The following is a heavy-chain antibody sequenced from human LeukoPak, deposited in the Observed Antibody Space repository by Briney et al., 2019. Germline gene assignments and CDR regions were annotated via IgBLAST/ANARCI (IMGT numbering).Heavy chain of an antibody. CDR1: GGSISSYY. D-gene: IGHD6-19*01. J-gene: IGHJ6*03. V-gene: IGHV4-59*01. Sequence: SETLSLTCTVSGGSISSYYWSWIRQPPGKGLEWIGYIYYSGSTNYNPSLKSRATISVDTSKNQFSLKLSSVTAADTAVYYCARDGQAVGGYYYYYMDVWGKGTTVTISS. CDR3: ARDGQAVGGYYYYYMDV. CDR2: IYYSGST.